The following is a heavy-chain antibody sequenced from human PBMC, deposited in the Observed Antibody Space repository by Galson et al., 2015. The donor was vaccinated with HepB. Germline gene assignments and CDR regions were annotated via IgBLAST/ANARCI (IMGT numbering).Heavy chain of an antibody. V-gene: IGHV3-21*01. CDR3: ARDVSEHALYWYFDL. CDR1: GFTFSYYS. Sequence: SLRLSCAASGFTFSYYSMDWVRQAPGKGLEWVSSITSSSDYIYYADSVKGRFTVSRDNAKNSLYLLMSSLRAEDTAVYYCARDVSEHALYWYFDLWGRGTLVTVSS. J-gene: IGHJ2*01. D-gene: IGHD6-25*01. CDR2: ITSSSDYI.